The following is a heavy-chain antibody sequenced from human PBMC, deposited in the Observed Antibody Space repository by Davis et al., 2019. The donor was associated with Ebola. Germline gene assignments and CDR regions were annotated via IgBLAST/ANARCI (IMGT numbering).Heavy chain of an antibody. V-gene: IGHV4-39*01. CDR1: GGSIISSSSY. CDR2: IYYSGIT. J-gene: IGHJ4*02. CDR3: ASHLD. Sequence: MPGGSLRLSCTVSGGSIISSSSYWGWIRQPPRKGLEWIGSIYYSGITYYNPSLKSRVTISVDTSKNQFSLKLSSVTAADTAVYYCASHLDWGQGTLVTVSS.